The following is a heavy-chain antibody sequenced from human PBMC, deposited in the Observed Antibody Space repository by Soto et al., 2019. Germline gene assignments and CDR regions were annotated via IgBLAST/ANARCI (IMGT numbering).Heavy chain of an antibody. D-gene: IGHD3-3*01. V-gene: IGHV1-8*01. J-gene: IGHJ6*03. CDR1: GYTFTSYD. CDR2: MNPNSGNT. CDR3: ARGAPDFWSGKYYYYMDV. Sequence: ASVKVSCKASGYTFTSYDINWVRQATGQGLEWMGWMNPNSGNTGYAQKFQGRVTMTRNTSISTAYMELSSLRSEDTAVYYCARGAPDFWSGKYYYYMDVWGKGTTVTVSS.